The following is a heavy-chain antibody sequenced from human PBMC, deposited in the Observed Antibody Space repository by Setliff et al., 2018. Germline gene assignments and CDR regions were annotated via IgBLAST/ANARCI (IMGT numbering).Heavy chain of an antibody. D-gene: IGHD3-22*01. V-gene: IGHV3-7*01. J-gene: IGHJ4*02. CDR3: ARQEDDSSGYYSTD. Sequence: HPGGSLRLSCAASGFTFSSYWMSWVRQAPGKGLEWVANIKQDGSEKYYVDSVKGGFTISIDNAKNSLYLQMNSLRAEDTAVYYCARQEDDSSGYYSTDWGQGTLVTVSS. CDR2: IKQDGSEK. CDR1: GFTFSSYW.